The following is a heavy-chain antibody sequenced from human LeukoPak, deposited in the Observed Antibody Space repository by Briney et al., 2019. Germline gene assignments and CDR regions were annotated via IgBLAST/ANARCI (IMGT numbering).Heavy chain of an antibody. CDR2: INHSGST. J-gene: IGHJ4*02. Sequence: KPSETLSLTCAVYGGSFSGYYWSWIRQPPGKGLEWIGEINHSGSTNYNPSLKSRVTISVDTSENQFSLKLSSVTAADTAVYYCARATYCSSSSCPPSVRPYYFDYWGQGTLDTVSS. CDR3: ARATYCSSSSCPPSVRPYYFDY. V-gene: IGHV4-34*01. CDR1: GGSFSGYY. D-gene: IGHD2-2*01.